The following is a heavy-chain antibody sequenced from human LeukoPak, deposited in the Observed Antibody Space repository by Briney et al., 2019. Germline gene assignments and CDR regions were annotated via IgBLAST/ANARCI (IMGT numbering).Heavy chain of an antibody. Sequence: PSETLSLTCTVSGGSISSGSYYWSWIRQPAGKGLEWIGRIYTSGSTNYNPSLKSRVTISVDTSKNQFSLKLSSVTAADTAVYYCARLCYGDYFDYWGQGILVTVSS. J-gene: IGHJ4*02. CDR1: GGSISSGSYY. CDR2: IYTSGST. D-gene: IGHD4-17*01. CDR3: ARLCYGDYFDY. V-gene: IGHV4-61*02.